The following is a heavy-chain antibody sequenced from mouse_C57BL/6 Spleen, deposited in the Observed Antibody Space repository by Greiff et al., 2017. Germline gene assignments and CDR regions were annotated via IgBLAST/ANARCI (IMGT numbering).Heavy chain of an antibody. CDR3: GRSGNWGYFDV. V-gene: IGHV1-72*01. CDR2: IDPNSGGT. CDR1: GYTFTSYW. J-gene: IGHJ1*03. D-gene: IGHD2-1*01. Sequence: VQLQQPGAELVKPGASVKLSCKASGYTFTSYWMHWVKQRPGRGLEWIGRIDPNSGGTKYNEKFKSKATLTVNKPSSTAYMQLSSLTSEDSAVYYCGRSGNWGYFDVWGTGTTVTVSS.